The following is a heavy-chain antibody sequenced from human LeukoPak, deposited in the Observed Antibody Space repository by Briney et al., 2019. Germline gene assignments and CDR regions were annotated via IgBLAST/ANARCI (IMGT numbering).Heavy chain of an antibody. D-gene: IGHD1-26*01. Sequence: SETLSLACIVSGGSISGYYWSWIRQPPGKGLEWIGRIYTSGSTNYNPSLKSRVTMSVDTSKNQFSLKLSSVTAADTAVYYCARDSEGATFDYWGQGTLVTVSS. J-gene: IGHJ4*02. CDR1: GGSISGYY. CDR2: IYTSGST. CDR3: ARDSEGATFDY. V-gene: IGHV4-4*07.